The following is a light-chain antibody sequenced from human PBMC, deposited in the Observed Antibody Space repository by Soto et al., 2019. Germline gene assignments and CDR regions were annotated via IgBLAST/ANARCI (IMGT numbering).Light chain of an antibody. Sequence: QSVLTQPPSVSVAPGQRVTISCTGSSSNIGAGYDVHWYQQLPGTAPKLLIYGNSNRPSGVPDRFSGSKSGTSASLAITGLQAEDEVDYYCQSYDSSLSGSNVFGTGTKVTVL. CDR2: GNS. CDR3: QSYDSSLSGSNV. V-gene: IGLV1-40*01. J-gene: IGLJ1*01. CDR1: SSNIGAGYD.